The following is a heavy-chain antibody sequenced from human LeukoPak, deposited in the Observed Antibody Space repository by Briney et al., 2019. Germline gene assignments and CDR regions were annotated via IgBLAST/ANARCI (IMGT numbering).Heavy chain of an antibody. CDR3: AREGKGGSYGY. D-gene: IGHD5-18*01. Sequence: SETLSLTCAVYGGSFSDYYWSWIRQPPGKGLEWIGEINHSGSTDYSPSLKSRVTISVDSSKNQFSLKLSSVTAADTAVYYCAREGKGGSYGYWGQGTLVTVSS. CDR1: GGSFSDYY. J-gene: IGHJ4*02. V-gene: IGHV4-34*01. CDR2: INHSGST.